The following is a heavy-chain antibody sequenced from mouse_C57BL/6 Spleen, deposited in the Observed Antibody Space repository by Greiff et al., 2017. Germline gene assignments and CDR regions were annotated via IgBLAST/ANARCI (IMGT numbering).Heavy chain of an antibody. CDR2: INPNNGGT. V-gene: IGHV1-26*01. J-gene: IGHJ4*01. Sequence: EVQLQQSGPELVKPGASVKISCKASGYTFTDYYMNWVKQSHGKSLEWIGDINPNNGGTSYNQKFKGKATLTVDKSSSTAYMELRSLTSEDSAVYYCARSRGPPGSMDYWGQGTSVTVSS. CDR3: ARSRGPPGSMDY. CDR1: GYTFTDYY.